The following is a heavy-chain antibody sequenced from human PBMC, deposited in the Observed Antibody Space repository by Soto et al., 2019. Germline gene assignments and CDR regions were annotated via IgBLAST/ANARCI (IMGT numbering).Heavy chain of an antibody. Sequence: QVQLVQSGAEVKKPGSSVKVSCKASGDTFSSYAISWVRQAPGQGLEWMGGIIPIFATANYAQKFQGRVTITADESMNTACMELSSLRSEDTAVYYCAKTPPRTWATAYYFDCWCQGTLVTVSS. CDR1: GDTFSSYA. D-gene: IGHD2-21*01. CDR2: IIPIFATA. V-gene: IGHV1-69*12. J-gene: IGHJ4*02. CDR3: AKTPPRTWATAYYFDC.